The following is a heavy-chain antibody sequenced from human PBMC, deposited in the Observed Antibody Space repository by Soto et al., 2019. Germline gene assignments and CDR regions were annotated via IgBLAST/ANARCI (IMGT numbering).Heavy chain of an antibody. Sequence: QVQLQESGPGLVKPSQTLSLTCTVSGGSISSDGSYWSWIRQHPGKGLEWIGYISYSGSTYYNPSLRSRVTISVDTSKSQFSLKRSSVTAADTAVYYCAREASSSRAFDIWGQGTMVTVSS. CDR1: GGSISSDGSY. CDR3: AREASSSRAFDI. J-gene: IGHJ3*02. CDR2: ISYSGST. D-gene: IGHD6-13*01. V-gene: IGHV4-31*03.